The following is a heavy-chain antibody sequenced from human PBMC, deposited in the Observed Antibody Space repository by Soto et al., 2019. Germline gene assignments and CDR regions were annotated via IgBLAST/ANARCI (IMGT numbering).Heavy chain of an antibody. CDR3: ATSYDSSGYDY. Sequence: GSLRLSCAASGFTFSSYAMSWVRQAPGKGLEWVSALSGSGISTYYADTVKGRFTISRDNSRNTLYLQMNSLRAEDTAVYYCATSYDSSGYDYWGQGTLVTVSS. CDR1: GFTFSSYA. D-gene: IGHD3-22*01. V-gene: IGHV3-23*01. CDR2: LSGSGIST. J-gene: IGHJ4*02.